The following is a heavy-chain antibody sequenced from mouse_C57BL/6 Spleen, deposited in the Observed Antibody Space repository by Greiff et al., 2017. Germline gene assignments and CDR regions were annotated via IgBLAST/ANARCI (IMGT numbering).Heavy chain of an antibody. D-gene: IGHD2-4*01. J-gene: IGHJ3*01. CDR1: GFPFSDYY. Sequence: DVHLVESGGGLVQPGGSLKLSCAASGFPFSDYYMYWVRQTPEKRLEWVAYISNGGGSTYYPDTVKGRFTISRDNAKNTLYLQMSRLKSEDTAMYYCATGDYDGGPWFAYWGQGTLVTVSA. CDR2: ISNGGGST. CDR3: ATGDYDGGPWFAY. V-gene: IGHV5-12*01.